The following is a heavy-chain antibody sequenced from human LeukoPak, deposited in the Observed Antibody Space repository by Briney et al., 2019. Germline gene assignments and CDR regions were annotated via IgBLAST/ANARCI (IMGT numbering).Heavy chain of an antibody. CDR2: IYPGDSDT. J-gene: IGHJ3*02. Sequence: GESLKISCKGSGYSLTSYWIGWVRQMPGKGLEWMGIIYPGDSDTRYSPSFQGQVTISADKSISTAYLQWSSLKASDTAMYYCGTLYWVQYSGSYDAFDIWGQGTMVTVSS. V-gene: IGHV5-51*01. CDR3: GTLYWVQYSGSYDAFDI. D-gene: IGHD1-26*01. CDR1: GYSLTSYW.